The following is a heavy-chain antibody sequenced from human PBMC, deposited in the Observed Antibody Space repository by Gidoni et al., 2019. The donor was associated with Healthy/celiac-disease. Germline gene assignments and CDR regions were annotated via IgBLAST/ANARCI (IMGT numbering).Heavy chain of an antibody. D-gene: IGHD5-12*01. Sequence: QVQLVQSGAEVKKPGASVKVSCKASGYTFTSYYMHWVRPAPGQGLEWMGIINPSGGSTSYAQKFQGRVTMTRDTSTSTVYMELSSLRSEDTAVYYCARDTIVGTFDYWGQGTLVTVSS. CDR1: GYTFTSYY. J-gene: IGHJ4*02. CDR3: ARDTIVGTFDY. V-gene: IGHV1-46*01. CDR2: INPSGGST.